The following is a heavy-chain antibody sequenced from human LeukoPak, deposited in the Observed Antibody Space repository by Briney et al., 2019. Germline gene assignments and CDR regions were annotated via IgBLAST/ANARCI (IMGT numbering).Heavy chain of an antibody. J-gene: IGHJ4*02. CDR3: ASSLVVGGY. D-gene: IGHD2-15*01. Sequence: PGGSLRLSCAASGFTFATYAMSWVRQAPGKGLECVSRINSDGSSTSYADSVKGRFIISRDNAKNTLYLQMNGLRAEDTAVYYCASSLVVGGYWGQGTLVTVSS. CDR1: GFTFATYA. V-gene: IGHV3-74*01. CDR2: INSDGSST.